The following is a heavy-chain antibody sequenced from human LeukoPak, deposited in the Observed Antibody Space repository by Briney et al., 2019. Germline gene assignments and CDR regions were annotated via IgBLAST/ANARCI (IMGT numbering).Heavy chain of an antibody. D-gene: IGHD2-2*01. J-gene: IGHJ4*02. CDR1: GYTFTSYG. Sequence: GASVKVSCKASGYTFTSYGISWVRQAPGQGLEWMGWISAYNGNTNYAQKLQGRVTMTTDTSTSTAYMELRSLRSDDTAVYYCARVYSTPYCSSTSCLHFDYWGQGTLVTVSS. CDR2: ISAYNGNT. V-gene: IGHV1-18*01. CDR3: ARVYSTPYCSSTSCLHFDY.